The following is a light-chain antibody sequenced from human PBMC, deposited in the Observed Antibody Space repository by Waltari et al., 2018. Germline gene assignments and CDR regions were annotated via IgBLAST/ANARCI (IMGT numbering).Light chain of an antibody. CDR2: SIN. J-gene: IGLJ3*02. CDR1: SSTLGTKL. Sequence: QSVLAQPPSASGTPGQRVTIPCSGSSSTLGTKLVNWYHQHPGTAPKLLIYSINPRPSGVPDRFSGSKSGTSASLAISGLQSEDEADYYCAAWDDNLNGVVFGGGTKLTVL. V-gene: IGLV1-44*01. CDR3: AAWDDNLNGVV.